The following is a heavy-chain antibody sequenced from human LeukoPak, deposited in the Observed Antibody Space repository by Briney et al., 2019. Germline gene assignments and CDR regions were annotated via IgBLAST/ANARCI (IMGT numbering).Heavy chain of an antibody. CDR3: ARDGDPKYYYDSSGYYSY. CDR1: GYTFTSYG. CDR2: ISAYNGNT. J-gene: IGHJ4*02. D-gene: IGHD3-22*01. V-gene: IGHV1-18*01. Sequence: GASVKVSCKASGYTFTSYGISWVRQAPGQGLEWMGWISAYNGNTNCAQKLQGRVTMTTDTSTSTAYMELRSLRSDDTAVYYCARDGDPKYYYDSSGYYSYWGQGTLVTVSS.